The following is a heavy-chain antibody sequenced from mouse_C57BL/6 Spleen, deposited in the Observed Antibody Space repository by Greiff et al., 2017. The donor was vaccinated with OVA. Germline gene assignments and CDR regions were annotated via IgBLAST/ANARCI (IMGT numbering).Heavy chain of an antibody. CDR3: ARWGWLNWFAY. D-gene: IGHD2-3*01. CDR1: GYTFTDSY. V-gene: IGHV1-18*01. J-gene: IGHJ3*01. CDR2: INPNNGGT. Sequence: EVQLQQSGPELVKPGASVQIPCKASGYTFTDSYLDWVKQSPGQSLDWIGDINPNNGGTIYNQKFKGKATLTVDKSSSTAYMELRSLTSEDTAVYYCARWGWLNWFAYWGQGTLVTVSA.